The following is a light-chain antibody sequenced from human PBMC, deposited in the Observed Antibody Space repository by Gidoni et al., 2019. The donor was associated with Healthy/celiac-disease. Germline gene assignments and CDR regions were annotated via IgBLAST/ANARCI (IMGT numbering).Light chain of an antibody. CDR1: QSVSSSY. V-gene: IGKV3-20*01. CDR3: QQYGSPYT. CDR2: GAS. Sequence: EIVLTQSPGTLSLSQGERATLSCRASQSVSSSYLAWYQHKPGQAPRLLIYGASSRATGIPDRFSGSGSGTDFTLTISILGPEDFAVYYCQQYGSPYTFGQGTKLEIK. J-gene: IGKJ2*01.